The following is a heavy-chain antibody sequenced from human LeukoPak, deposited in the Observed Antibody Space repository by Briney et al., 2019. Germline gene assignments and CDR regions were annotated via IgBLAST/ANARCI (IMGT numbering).Heavy chain of an antibody. Sequence: PGGSLRLSCAASGLTFSSYWMHWVRQAPGKGLVWVSRINEDGSTTNYADSVKGRFTISRDNAKNTLYLQMNSLRAEDTAVYYCARDLGGRSGYWGQGTLVTVSS. J-gene: IGHJ4*02. CDR2: INEDGSTT. V-gene: IGHV3-74*01. CDR1: GLTFSSYW. D-gene: IGHD1-26*01. CDR3: ARDLGGRSGY.